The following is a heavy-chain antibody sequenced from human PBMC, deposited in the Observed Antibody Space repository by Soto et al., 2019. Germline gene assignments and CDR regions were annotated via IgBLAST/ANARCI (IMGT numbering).Heavy chain of an antibody. D-gene: IGHD1-26*01. Sequence: VGSLRLSCASSGFTFSTYTMNWVRQAPGKGLEWVSSINGRGNYIYYAESVKGRFTISRDNAKNSLHLQMDRLRAEDTALYYCVREDGKVGTNSAFDYWGLGALVTVSS. CDR3: VREDGKVGTNSAFDY. CDR2: INGRGNYI. CDR1: GFTFSTYT. V-gene: IGHV3-21*01. J-gene: IGHJ4*02.